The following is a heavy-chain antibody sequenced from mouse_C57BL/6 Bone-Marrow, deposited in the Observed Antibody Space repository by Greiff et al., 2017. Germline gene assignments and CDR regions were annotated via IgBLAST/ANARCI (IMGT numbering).Heavy chain of an antibody. D-gene: IGHD6-1*01. CDR2: IDPSDSYT. CDR3: ARSYSSFCYYFDI. V-gene: IGHV1-69*01. J-gene: IGHJ1*03. CDR1: GYTFTSYW. Sequence: QVQLQQPGAELVMPGASVKLSCKASGYTFTSYWMHWVKQRPGQGLEWIGEIDPSDSYTNYNQKFKGKSTLTVEKSSSTAYMQLSSLTSEDSAVYYCARSYSSFCYYFDIGCTGTTVTVSS.